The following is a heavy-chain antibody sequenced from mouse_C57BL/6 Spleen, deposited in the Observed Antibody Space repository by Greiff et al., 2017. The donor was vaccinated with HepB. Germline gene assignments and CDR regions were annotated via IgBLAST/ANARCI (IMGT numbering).Heavy chain of an antibody. CDR2: IYPGDGDT. J-gene: IGHJ4*01. CDR3: AMGYNDYDVDYAMDY. V-gene: IGHV1-82*01. CDR1: GYAFSSPW. D-gene: IGHD2-4*01. Sequence: QVQLQQSGPELVKPGASVKISCKASGYAFSSPWMNWVKQRPGKGLEWIGRIYPGDGDTNYNGKFKGKATLTADKSSSTAYMQLSSLTSEDSAVYFCAMGYNDYDVDYAMDYWGQGTSVTVSS.